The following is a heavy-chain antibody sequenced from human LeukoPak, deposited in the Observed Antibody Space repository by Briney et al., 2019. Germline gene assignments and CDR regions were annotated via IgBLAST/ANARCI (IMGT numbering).Heavy chain of an antibody. V-gene: IGHV3-7*01. J-gene: IGHJ4*02. CDR3: ASIAAAGTEEFDY. Sequence: GGSLRLSCAASGFTFSSYWMSWVRQAPGKGLEWVGNIKQDGSEKYYVDSVKGRFTISRDNAKNSLYLQMNSLRAEDTAVYYCASIAAAGTEEFDYWGQGTLVTVSS. D-gene: IGHD6-13*01. CDR2: IKQDGSEK. CDR1: GFTFSSYW.